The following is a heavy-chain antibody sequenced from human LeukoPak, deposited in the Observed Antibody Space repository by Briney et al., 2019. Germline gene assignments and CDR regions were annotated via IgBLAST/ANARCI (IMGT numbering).Heavy chain of an antibody. CDR3: ARALAAAGSY. Sequence: PGVSLRLSCAASGFTFSSYWMHWVRQAPGKGLEWVANINQDGSQKYYVDSVTGRFTISRDNAKNSLYLQMNSLRAEDTAVYYCARALAAAGSYWGQGTLVTVSS. D-gene: IGHD6-25*01. CDR1: GFTFSSYW. CDR2: INQDGSQK. J-gene: IGHJ4*02. V-gene: IGHV3-7*01.